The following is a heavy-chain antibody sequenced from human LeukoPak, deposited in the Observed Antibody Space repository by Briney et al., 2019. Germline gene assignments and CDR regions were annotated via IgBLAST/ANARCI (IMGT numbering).Heavy chain of an antibody. CDR3: AKRLAVLGPSFDL. D-gene: IGHD6-19*01. V-gene: IGHV3-23*01. Sequence: GESLRLSCTASGVTFGSYAMSWVRQAPGRGLEWVSAISASVSNTYYADSVRGRFTISRDNSKNTLYLQMNSLTPEDTAIYYCAKRLAVLGPSFDLWGQGALVTVSS. CDR1: GVTFGSYA. J-gene: IGHJ4*02. CDR2: ISASVSNT.